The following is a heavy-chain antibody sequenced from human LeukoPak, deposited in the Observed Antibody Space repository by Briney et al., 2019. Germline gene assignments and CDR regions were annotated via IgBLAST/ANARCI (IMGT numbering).Heavy chain of an antibody. J-gene: IGHJ4*02. CDR2: IYTSGST. Sequence: SETLSLTCTVSGGSISTYSWSWIRQPAGKGLEWIGRIYTSGSTNYNPSLKSRVTMSVDMSKNEFSLKLSSVTAADTAVYYCARQGRGSDTNFDYWGQGTLVTVSS. V-gene: IGHV4-4*07. CDR3: ARQGRGSDTNFDY. D-gene: IGHD5-12*01. CDR1: GGSISTYS.